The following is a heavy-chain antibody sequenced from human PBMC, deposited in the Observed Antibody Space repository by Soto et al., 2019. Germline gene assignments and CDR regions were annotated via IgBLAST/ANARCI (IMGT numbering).Heavy chain of an antibody. Sequence: ASVKVSCKASGYTFTSYDINWVRQPTGQGLEWMGWMNPNSGNTGYAQKFQGRVTMTRNTSISTAYMELSSLRSEDTAVYYCARGLGYDSSGYYFWFDPWGQGTLVTVSS. CDR1: GYTFTSYD. D-gene: IGHD3-22*01. V-gene: IGHV1-8*01. CDR2: MNPNSGNT. J-gene: IGHJ5*02. CDR3: ARGLGYDSSGYYFWFDP.